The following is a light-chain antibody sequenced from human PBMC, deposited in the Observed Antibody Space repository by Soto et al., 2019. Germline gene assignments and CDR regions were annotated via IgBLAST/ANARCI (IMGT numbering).Light chain of an antibody. V-gene: IGLV2-23*01. J-gene: IGLJ1*01. Sequence: QSALTQPASVSGSPGQSITISCTGTSSDVGSYNLVSWYQQHPGKAPKLMIYEGSKRPSGVSNRFSGSKSGNTASLTISGLQADDEADYYCCSCAGSSTYVFGTGTKVTVL. CDR2: EGS. CDR3: CSCAGSSTYV. CDR1: SSDVGSYNL.